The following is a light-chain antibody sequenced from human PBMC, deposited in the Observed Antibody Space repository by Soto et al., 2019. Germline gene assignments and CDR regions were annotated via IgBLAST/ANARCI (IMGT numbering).Light chain of an antibody. V-gene: IGKV1-39*01. CDR1: QSISSY. Sequence: DIQMTQSPSSLSASVGDRVTITCRASQSISSYLNWYQQKPGKAPKLLIYAASSLQSGVPSRFRGSGSGTDFTLTISSLQPDDFATYYCQQSYSTPLTFGGGTKVEIK. J-gene: IGKJ4*01. CDR3: QQSYSTPLT. CDR2: AAS.